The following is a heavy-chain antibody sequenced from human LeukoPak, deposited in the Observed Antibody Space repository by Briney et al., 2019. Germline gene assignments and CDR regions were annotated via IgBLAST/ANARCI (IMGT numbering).Heavy chain of an antibody. CDR2: IYTSGST. D-gene: IGHD3-10*01. V-gene: IGHV4-61*02. CDR1: GGSISSGSYY. CDR3: ARGPGSESYQQS. J-gene: IGHJ4*02. Sequence: PSQTLSLTCTVSGGSISSGSYYWSWIRQPAGKGLEWIGRIYTSGSTNYNPSLKSRVTISLDTSKNQFSLKVTSVTAADTAVYYCARGPGSESYQQSWGQGILVTVSS.